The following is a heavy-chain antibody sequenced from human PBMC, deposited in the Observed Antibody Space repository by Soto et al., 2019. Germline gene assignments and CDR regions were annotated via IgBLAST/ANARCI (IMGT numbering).Heavy chain of an antibody. CDR2: VSDDGSNK. CDR3: AKEWVYDSSGWSFDY. Sequence: QVQLVESGGGVVQPGRSLRLSCAASGFTFSSYGMHWVRQAPGKGLEWVAVVSDDGSNKYYADSVKGRFTISRDNSKNTLYLHMISLRAEDTAVYYCAKEWVYDSSGWSFDYWGQGTLVTVSS. J-gene: IGHJ4*02. D-gene: IGHD3-22*01. CDR1: GFTFSSYG. V-gene: IGHV3-30*18.